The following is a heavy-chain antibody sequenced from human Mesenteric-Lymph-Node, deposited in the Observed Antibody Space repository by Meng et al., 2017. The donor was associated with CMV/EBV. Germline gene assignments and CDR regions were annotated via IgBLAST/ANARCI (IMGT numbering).Heavy chain of an antibody. CDR2: MNPNSGNT. V-gene: IGHV1-8*03. J-gene: IGHJ4*02. Sequence: ASVKVSCKASGYTFTSYDINWVRQATGQGLEWMGWMNPNSGNTGYAQKFQGRVTITRNTSISTAYMELSSLRSEDTAVYYCARSPVTTYFFDYWGQGTLVTVSS. D-gene: IGHD4-17*01. CDR1: GYTFTSYD. CDR3: ARSPVTTYFFDY.